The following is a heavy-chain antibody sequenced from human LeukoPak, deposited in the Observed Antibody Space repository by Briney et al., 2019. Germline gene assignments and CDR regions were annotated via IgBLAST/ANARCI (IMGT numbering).Heavy chain of an antibody. CDR3: ARIFDS. Sequence: PSETLSLTCTVSGGSVSTSDYDWGWIRQTPGKGLEWIGDIFHNGKTNYNPSLKGRVTISIDTSNNQFSLRLPSVTAADTAVYYCARIFDSWGQGTLVTVSS. V-gene: IGHV4-39*07. CDR1: GGSVSTSDYD. J-gene: IGHJ4*02. CDR2: IFHNGKT.